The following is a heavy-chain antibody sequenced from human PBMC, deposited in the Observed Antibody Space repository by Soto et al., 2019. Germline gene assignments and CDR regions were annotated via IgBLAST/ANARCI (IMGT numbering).Heavy chain of an antibody. CDR1: GFTSSSYG. V-gene: IGHV3-30*18. CDR3: AKDLAGYYDSSGYDY. CDR2: ISYDGSNK. D-gene: IGHD3-22*01. J-gene: IGHJ4*02. Sequence: GGSLRLSCAASGFTSSSYGMHWVRQAPGKGLEWVAVISYDGSNKYYADSVKGRFTISRDNSKNTLYLQMNSLRAEDTAVYYCAKDLAGYYDSSGYDYWGQGTLVTVSS.